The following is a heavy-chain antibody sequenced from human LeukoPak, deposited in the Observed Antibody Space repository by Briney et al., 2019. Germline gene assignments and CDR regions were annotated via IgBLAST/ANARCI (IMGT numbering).Heavy chain of an antibody. D-gene: IGHD3-22*01. CDR2: VHYSGSI. CDR1: GASLSSSSYY. Sequence: PSETLSLTCTVSGASLSSSSYYWAWIRQPPGKGLEWIGSVHYSGSIYYNPSLKSRATLSVDTSKNEFSLRLPSVTAADTALYFCTVGANYYDRNTAYFIDYWGQGTLVTVSS. CDR3: TVGANYYDRNTAYFIDY. V-gene: IGHV4-39*07. J-gene: IGHJ4*02.